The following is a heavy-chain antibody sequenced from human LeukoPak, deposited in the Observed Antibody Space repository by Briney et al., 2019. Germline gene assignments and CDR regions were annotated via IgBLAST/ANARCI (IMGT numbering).Heavy chain of an antibody. J-gene: IGHJ4*02. V-gene: IGHV3-23*01. CDR3: AKGPKTYYYGSGSYYTDY. CDR1: GFTFSSYA. D-gene: IGHD3-10*01. Sequence: GGSLRLSCAASGFTFSSYAMSWVRQAPGKGLEWVSAISGSGGSKYYADSVKGRFTISRDNSKNTLYLQMNSLRAEDTAVYYCAKGPKTYYYGSGSYYTDYWGQGTLVTVSS. CDR2: ISGSGGSK.